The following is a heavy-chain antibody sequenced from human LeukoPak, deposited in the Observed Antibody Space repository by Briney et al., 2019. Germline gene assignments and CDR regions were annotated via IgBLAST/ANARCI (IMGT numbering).Heavy chain of an antibody. V-gene: IGHV1-2*02. Sequence: ASVKVSCKASGYTFTGYYMHWVRQAPGQGLEWMGWINPNSGGTNYAQKFQGRVTMTRDTSISTAYMELSRLRSDDTAVYYCARSTVTTILGWFDPWGQGTLVTVSS. J-gene: IGHJ5*02. CDR3: ARSTVTTILGWFDP. CDR1: GYTFTGYY. D-gene: IGHD4-17*01. CDR2: INPNSGGT.